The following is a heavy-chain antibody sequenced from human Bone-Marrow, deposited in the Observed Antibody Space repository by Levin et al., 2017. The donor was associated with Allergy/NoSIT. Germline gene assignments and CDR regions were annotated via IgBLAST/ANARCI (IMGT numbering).Heavy chain of an antibody. CDR3: AGGGPRPDYSSSFLFDW. CDR1: GFTFSDCW. V-gene: IGHV3-7*01. Sequence: QPGGSLRLSCAASGFTFSDCWMSWVRQAPGKGLEWVANVKQDGSEKYYVDSVKGRFTVSRDNAKNSLYLQMNSLRAEDTAIYYCAGGGPRPDYSSSFLFDWWGQGTLVTVSS. D-gene: IGHD3-22*01. CDR2: VKQDGSEK. J-gene: IGHJ4*02.